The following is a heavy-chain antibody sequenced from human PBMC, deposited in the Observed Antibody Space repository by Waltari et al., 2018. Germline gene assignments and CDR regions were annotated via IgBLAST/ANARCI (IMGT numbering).Heavy chain of an antibody. D-gene: IGHD5-18*01. CDR3: AKDSREYSYGHGFDP. CDR1: GFTFSSYA. Sequence: EVQLLESGGGLVQPGGSLRLSCAASGFTFSSYAMSWGRQAPGKGLERGSASSVSGGSTYDADSVKGRFTISRDNSKNTLYLQMNSLRAEDTAVYYCAKDSREYSYGHGFDPWGQGTLVTVSS. V-gene: IGHV3-23*01. CDR2: SSVSGGST. J-gene: IGHJ5*02.